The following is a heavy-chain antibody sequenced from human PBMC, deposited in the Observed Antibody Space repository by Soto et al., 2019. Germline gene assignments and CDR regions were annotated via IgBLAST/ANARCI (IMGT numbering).Heavy chain of an antibody. CDR3: ARQVGGYSGYELEWLVRYYYGMDV. J-gene: IGHJ6*02. CDR2: IYYSGST. Sequence: SETLSLTCTVSGGSISSSSYYWGWIRQPPGKGLEWIGSIYYSGSTYYNPSLKSRVTISVDTSKNQFSLKLSSVTAADTAVYYCARQVGGYSGYELEWLVRYYYGMDVWGQGTTVTVSS. V-gene: IGHV4-39*01. CDR1: GGSISSSSYY. D-gene: IGHD5-12*01.